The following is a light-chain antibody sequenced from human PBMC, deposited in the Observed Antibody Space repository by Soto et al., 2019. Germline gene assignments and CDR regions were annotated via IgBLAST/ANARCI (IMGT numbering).Light chain of an antibody. CDR2: DVA. CDR3: VSYTSSTTYV. J-gene: IGLJ1*01. Sequence: QSVLTQPASVSGSPGQSITISCTGTSSDVGSYNLVSWYQQHPGKPPKLIIYDVANRPSGVSNRFSGSKSGSTASLIISRLQTEDESDYYCVSYTSSTTYVFGTGTKLTVL. V-gene: IGLV2-14*02. CDR1: SSDVGSYNL.